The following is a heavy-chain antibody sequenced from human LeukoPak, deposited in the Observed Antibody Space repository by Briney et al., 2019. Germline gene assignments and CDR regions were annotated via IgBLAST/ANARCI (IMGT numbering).Heavy chain of an antibody. CDR1: GFTFSSYA. V-gene: IGHV3-23*01. D-gene: IGHD3-10*01. CDR2: ISGSGGST. J-gene: IGHJ4*02. CDR3: ARAQNVLIWFGEFYGDS. Sequence: GGSLRLPCAASGFTFSSYAMSWVRQAPGKGLEWVSAISGSGGSTYYADSVKGRFTISRDNAKNSLYLQMNSLRAEDSAVYYCARAQNVLIWFGEFYGDSWGQGTLVTVSS.